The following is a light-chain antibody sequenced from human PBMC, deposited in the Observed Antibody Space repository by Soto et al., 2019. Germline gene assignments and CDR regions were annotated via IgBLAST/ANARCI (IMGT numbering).Light chain of an antibody. CDR1: SGDVGRYDS. J-gene: IGLJ2*01. V-gene: IGLV2-14*01. CDR3: SSYTTNRTPV. Sequence: QSLLTPPASVSGTPGHWRTISCPGTSGDVGRYDSVSWYKHRPGKVSELIIFSDRFSVSKAGDTGSLTISGLQAEDEADYYCSSYTTNRTPVFGGGTKVTVL.